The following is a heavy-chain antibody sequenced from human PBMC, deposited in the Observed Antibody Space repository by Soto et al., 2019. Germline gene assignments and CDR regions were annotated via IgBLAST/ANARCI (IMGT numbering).Heavy chain of an antibody. CDR2: MYYSGAT. CDR1: GGSISSNSYY. J-gene: IGHJ6*02. Sequence: SETLSLTCTVSGGSISSNSYYWDWIRQPPGKGLEWIGSMYYSGATYHNPSLQSRVTISVDTSKNQFSLKLSSVTAADTAVYYCARLVVVVPAADYYYYGMDVWGQGTTVTVPS. V-gene: IGHV4-39*07. CDR3: ARLVVVVPAADYYYYGMDV. D-gene: IGHD2-2*01.